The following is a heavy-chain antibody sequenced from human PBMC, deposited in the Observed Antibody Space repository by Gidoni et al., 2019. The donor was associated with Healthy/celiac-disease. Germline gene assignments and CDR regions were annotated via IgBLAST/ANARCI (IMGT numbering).Heavy chain of an antibody. CDR2: SRGSGGST. CDR1: GFTFSSYA. J-gene: IGHJ4*02. CDR3: AKGVSGWYSDDY. D-gene: IGHD6-19*01. Sequence: EVQLLESGGGLVQPGGSLRLSCADSGFTFSSYAMSWVRQAPGKGLEWVSASRGSGGSTYYADSVKGRFTISRDNSKNTLYLQMNSLRAEDTAVYYCAKGVSGWYSDDYWGQGTLVTVSS. V-gene: IGHV3-23*01.